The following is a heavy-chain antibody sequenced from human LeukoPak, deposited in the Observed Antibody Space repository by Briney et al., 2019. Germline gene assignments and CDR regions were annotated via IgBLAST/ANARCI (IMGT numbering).Heavy chain of an antibody. CDR3: ARGFASAGHRGFDY. CDR1: GGSFSGYY. Sequence: SETLSLTCAVYGGSFSGYYWSWIRQPPGKGLEWIGEINHSGSTNYNPSLKSRVTISVDTSKNQFSLKLSSVTAADTAVYNCARGFASAGHRGFDYWGQGTLVTVSS. D-gene: IGHD6-13*01. J-gene: IGHJ4*02. V-gene: IGHV4-34*01. CDR2: INHSGST.